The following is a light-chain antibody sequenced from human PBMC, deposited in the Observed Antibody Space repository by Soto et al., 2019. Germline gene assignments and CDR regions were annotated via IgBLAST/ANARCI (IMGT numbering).Light chain of an antibody. J-gene: IGKJ1*01. CDR3: QQYNSYSWT. CDR1: QGIRND. CDR2: KAS. Sequence: DIQMTQSPSTLSASVGDRVTITCRASQGIRNDLCLYQQKPGKSPKLLIYKASSLESGVPSRFSGSGSGTEYTLTISSLQPDDFATYYCQQYNSYSWTFGQGTKVDIK. V-gene: IGKV1-5*03.